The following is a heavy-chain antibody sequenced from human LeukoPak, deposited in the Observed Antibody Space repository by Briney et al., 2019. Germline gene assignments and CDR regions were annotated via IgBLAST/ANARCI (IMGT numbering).Heavy chain of an antibody. CDR3: ARVRSGLHMDV. CDR2: LSSRGTTI. J-gene: IGHJ6*02. D-gene: IGHD2-15*01. CDR1: GFTFSSYE. Sequence: ESGGGLVQPGGSLRLSCAVSGFTFSSYEMNWVRQAPGKGLEWVLYLSSRGTTIYYVASVKGLFTISRDNAKNSLYLQMNSLRAEDTALYYCARVRSGLHMDVWGQGTTVTVSS. V-gene: IGHV3-48*03.